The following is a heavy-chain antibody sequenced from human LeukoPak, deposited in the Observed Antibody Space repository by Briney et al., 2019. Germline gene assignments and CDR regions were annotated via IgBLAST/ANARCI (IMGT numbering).Heavy chain of an antibody. Sequence: GGSLRLSCAASGFTFSSYAMNWVRQAPGKGLEWVSAISGSGGSTYYADSVKGRFTISRDDSKNTLYLQMNSLRAEDTAVYYCAKDPEYVGATNWGQGTLVTVSS. V-gene: IGHV3-23*01. CDR3: AKDPEYVGATN. D-gene: IGHD1-26*01. J-gene: IGHJ4*02. CDR2: ISGSGGST. CDR1: GFTFSSYA.